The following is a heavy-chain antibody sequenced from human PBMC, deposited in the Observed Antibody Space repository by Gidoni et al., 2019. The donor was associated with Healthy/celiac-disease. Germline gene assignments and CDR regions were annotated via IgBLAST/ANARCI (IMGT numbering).Heavy chain of an antibody. CDR3: ARDGVVVVPAAPNYFDY. J-gene: IGHJ4*02. V-gene: IGHV3-20*04. Sequence: EVQLVESGGGVVRPGGSLRLSCAASGFTFDDYGMSWVRQAPGKGLEWVSGINWNGGSTGYADSVKGRFTISRDNAKNSLYLQMNSLRAEDTALYYCARDGVVVVPAAPNYFDYWGQGTLVTVSS. D-gene: IGHD2-2*01. CDR2: INWNGGST. CDR1: GFTFDDYG.